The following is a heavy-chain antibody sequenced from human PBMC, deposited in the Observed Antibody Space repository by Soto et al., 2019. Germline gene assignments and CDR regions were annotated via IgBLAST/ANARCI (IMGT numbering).Heavy chain of an antibody. J-gene: IGHJ6*02. CDR1: GYTFTGYY. V-gene: IGHV1-2*02. CDR2: INPNSGGT. CDR3: ARDFQGNGKSTYGMDV. Sequence: ASVKVSCKACGYTFTGYYMHWVRQAPGQGLEWMGWINPNSGGTNYAQKFQGRVTMTRDTSISTAYMELSRLRSDDTAVYYCARDFQGNGKSTYGMDVWGQGTTVTVSS.